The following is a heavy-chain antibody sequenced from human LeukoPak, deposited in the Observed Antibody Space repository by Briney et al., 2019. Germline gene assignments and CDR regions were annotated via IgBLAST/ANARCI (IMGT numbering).Heavy chain of an antibody. V-gene: IGHV1-8*01. CDR1: GYTFTNYD. Sequence: GASVKVSCKASGYTFTNYDFNWVRQAPGQGLEWMGWMNPNSGNTGYAQKFQGRVTITRNTSISTAYMELSSLRAEDMALYYCAKDRASGSYLGYDFDYWGQGTLVTVSS. CDR3: AKDRASGSYLGYDFDY. CDR2: MNPNSGNT. J-gene: IGHJ4*02. D-gene: IGHD1-26*01.